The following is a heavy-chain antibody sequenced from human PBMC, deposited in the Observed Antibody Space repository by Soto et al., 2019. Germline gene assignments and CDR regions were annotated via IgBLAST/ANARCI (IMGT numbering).Heavy chain of an antibody. CDR3: ARDRRGIAARPGYYYYGMDV. D-gene: IGHD6-6*01. CDR1: GSTFTSYY. V-gene: IGHV1-46*01. J-gene: IGHJ6*02. CDR2: INPSGGST. Sequence: SVKVSCKASGSTFTSYYMHWVRQAPGQGLEWMGIINPSGGSTSYAQKFQGRVTMTRDTSTSTVYMELSSLRSEDTAVYYCARDRRGIAARPGYYYYGMDVWGQGTTVTVSS.